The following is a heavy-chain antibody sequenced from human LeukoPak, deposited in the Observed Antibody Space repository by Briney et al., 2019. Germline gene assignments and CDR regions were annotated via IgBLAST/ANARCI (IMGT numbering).Heavy chain of an antibody. J-gene: IGHJ4*02. V-gene: IGHV1-8*01. CDR1: GYTFTSYD. D-gene: IGHD3-16*02. CDR3: ARGDYDYVWGSYRSNY. Sequence: ASVKVSCKASGYTFTSYDINWVRQATGQGLEWMGWMNPNSGNTCYAQKFQGRVTMTRNTSISTAYMELSSLRSEDTAVYYCARGDYDYVWGSYRSNYWGQGTLVTVSS. CDR2: MNPNSGNT.